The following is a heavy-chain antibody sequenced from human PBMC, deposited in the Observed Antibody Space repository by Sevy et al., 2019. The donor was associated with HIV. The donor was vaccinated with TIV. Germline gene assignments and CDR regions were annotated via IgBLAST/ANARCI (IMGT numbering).Heavy chain of an antibody. CDR1: GFTFSNYA. CDR2: IWSDGAHQ. Sequence: GGSLRLSCAATGFTFSNYAMHWVRQAPGKGMEWVAIIWSDGAHQYDGDSVNGRFTISRDNSKNTLYLQMNNVRVEDTAVYYCARGGYYYDNAAYYALDSWGQGTLVTVSS. V-gene: IGHV3-33*01. CDR3: ARGGYYYDNAAYYALDS. J-gene: IGHJ4*02. D-gene: IGHD3-22*01.